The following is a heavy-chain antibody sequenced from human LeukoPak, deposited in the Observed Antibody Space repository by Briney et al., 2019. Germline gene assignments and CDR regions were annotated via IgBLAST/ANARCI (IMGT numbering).Heavy chain of an antibody. CDR1: GFTFSSYA. D-gene: IGHD4-23*01. CDR2: ISGSGGST. CDR3: AREGPGVVTPKRTSYYYYGMDV. V-gene: IGHV3-23*01. Sequence: GGSLRLSCAASGFTFSSYAMSWVRQAPGKGLEWVSAISGSGGSTYYADSVKGRFTISRDNSKSTLYLQMNSLRAEDTAVYYCAREGPGVVTPKRTSYYYYGMDVWGQGTTVTVSS. J-gene: IGHJ6*02.